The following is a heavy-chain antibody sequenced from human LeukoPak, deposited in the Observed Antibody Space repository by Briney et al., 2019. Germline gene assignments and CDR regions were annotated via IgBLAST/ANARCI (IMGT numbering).Heavy chain of an antibody. J-gene: IGHJ4*02. CDR2: IYYSGST. D-gene: IGHD5-12*01. Sequence: SETLSLTCTVSGGSISSYYWSWIRQHPGKGLEWIGYIYYSGSTYYNPSLKSRVTISVDTSKNQFSLKLSSVTAADTAVYYCAREGGASGYDSFLDYWGQGTLVTVSS. V-gene: IGHV4-59*06. CDR1: GGSISSYY. CDR3: AREGGASGYDSFLDY.